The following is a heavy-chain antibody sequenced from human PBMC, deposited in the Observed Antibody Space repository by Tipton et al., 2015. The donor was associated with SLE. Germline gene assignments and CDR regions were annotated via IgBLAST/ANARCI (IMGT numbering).Heavy chain of an antibody. V-gene: IGHV4-59*01. D-gene: IGHD4-11*01. CDR3: ARSLNYSFDI. CDR1: GDSISSYY. Sequence: TLSLTCTVSGDSISSYYWTWVRQPPGKGLEWIAYIYYIGNTNYNPSLKSRVTISIDTSKSQFSLKVTSVTAADTAVYYCARSLNYSFDIWGQGTMVTVSS. CDR2: IYYIGNT. J-gene: IGHJ3*02.